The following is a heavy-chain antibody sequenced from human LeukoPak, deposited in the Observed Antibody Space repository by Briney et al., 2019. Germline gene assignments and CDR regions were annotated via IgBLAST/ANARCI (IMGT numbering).Heavy chain of an antibody. J-gene: IGHJ6*03. D-gene: IGHD4-11*01. Sequence: SETLSLTCTVSGGSISSYYWSWIRQPPGKGLEWIGYIYYSGSTNYNPSLKSRVTISVDTSKNQFSLKLSSVTAADTAVYYCARDGGWTVTYYYYMDVWGKGTTVTVYS. CDR1: GGSISSYY. V-gene: IGHV4-59*01. CDR3: ARDGGWTVTYYYYMDV. CDR2: IYYSGST.